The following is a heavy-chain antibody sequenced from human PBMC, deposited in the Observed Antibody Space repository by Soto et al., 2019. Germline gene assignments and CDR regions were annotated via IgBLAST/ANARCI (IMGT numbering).Heavy chain of an antibody. CDR1: GFTFGYYW. CDR3: ATEELCGADCYFFKY. V-gene: IGHV3-7*01. CDR2: IKWDASEK. Sequence: GGSLRLSCAASGFTFGYYWMSWVRQAPGKGLEWLATIKWDASEKKYVDSVKGRFTMSRDNAKNSVYLQMDSLRAEDTAVYYCATEELCGADCYFFKYWGQGALVTVSS. D-gene: IGHD2-21*02. J-gene: IGHJ4*02.